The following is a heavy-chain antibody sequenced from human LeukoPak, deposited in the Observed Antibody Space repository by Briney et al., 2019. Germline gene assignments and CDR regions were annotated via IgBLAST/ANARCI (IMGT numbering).Heavy chain of an antibody. CDR2: IIPIFGTA. J-gene: IGHJ4*02. D-gene: IGHD3-22*01. Sequence: SVKVSCKASGGTFSSYAISWVRQAPGQGLEWLGGIIPIFGTANYAQKFQGRVTITADESTSTAYMELSSLRSEDTAVYYCASGTVRVITGSYFDYWGQGTLVTVSS. V-gene: IGHV1-69*13. CDR1: GGTFSSYA. CDR3: ASGTVRVITGSYFDY.